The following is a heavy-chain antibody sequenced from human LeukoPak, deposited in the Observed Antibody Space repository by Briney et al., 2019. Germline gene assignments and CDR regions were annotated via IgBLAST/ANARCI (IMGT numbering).Heavy chain of an antibody. CDR1: GYTFTSYG. D-gene: IGHD3-22*01. CDR3: ARDQPKTMIVVVRYYYYGMDV. J-gene: IGHJ6*02. V-gene: IGHV1-18*01. Sequence: ASVKVSCKASGYTFTSYGISWVRQAPGQGLEWMGWISAYNGNTNYAQKLQGRVTMTTDTSTSTAYMKLRSLRSDDTAVYYCARDQPKTMIVVVRYYYYGMDVWGQGTTVTVSS. CDR2: ISAYNGNT.